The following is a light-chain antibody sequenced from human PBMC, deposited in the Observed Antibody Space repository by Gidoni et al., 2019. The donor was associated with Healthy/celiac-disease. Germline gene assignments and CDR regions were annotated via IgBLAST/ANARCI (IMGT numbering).Light chain of an antibody. CDR2: GAS. CDR1: QSVSSSY. J-gene: IGKJ2*01. V-gene: IGKV3-20*01. CDR3: QQYGSSPRYT. Sequence: EIVLTQSPGTLSLSPGERATLSCRASQSVSSSYLAWYQQKPGQAPRLLIYGASSGSGTDFTLTISRLETEDFAVYYCQQYGSSPRYTFGQGTKLEIK.